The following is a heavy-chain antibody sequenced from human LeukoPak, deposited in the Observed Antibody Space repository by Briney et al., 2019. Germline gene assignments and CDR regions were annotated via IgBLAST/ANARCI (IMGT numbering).Heavy chain of an antibody. D-gene: IGHD5-12*01. V-gene: IGHV3-48*01. CDR2: ISSSGSTI. J-gene: IGHJ6*03. CDR1: GFIFSDYS. CDR3: ARGYSWSSLSNYYYYMDV. Sequence: GGSLRLSCAASGFIFSDYSMNWVRQVPGKGLEWVSHISSSGSTIFYADSVKGRFTISRDNVQNTLSLQLNSPRGEDTALYYCARGYSWSSLSNYYYYMDVWGIGTTVTVSS.